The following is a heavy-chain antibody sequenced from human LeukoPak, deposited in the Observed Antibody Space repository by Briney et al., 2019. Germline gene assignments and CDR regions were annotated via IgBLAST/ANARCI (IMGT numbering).Heavy chain of an antibody. CDR1: GFTFSSYA. J-gene: IGHJ4*02. V-gene: IGHV3-23*01. CDR2: ISASGGST. Sequence: PGGSLRLSCAASGFTFSSYAMSWVRQAPGKGLEWVSAISASGGSTYYADSVKGLFTISRDNSRNTLYLQMNSLRAEDTAVYYCAKGGSFYYDASGYLYWGQGTLVTVSS. CDR3: AKGGSFYYDASGYLY. D-gene: IGHD3-22*01.